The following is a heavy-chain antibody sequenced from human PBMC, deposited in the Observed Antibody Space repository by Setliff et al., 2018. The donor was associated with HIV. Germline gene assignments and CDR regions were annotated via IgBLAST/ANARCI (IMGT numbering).Heavy chain of an antibody. CDR2: IIPIFGTA. Sequence: ASVKVSCKASGGTFSSYAISWVRQAPGQGLEWMGGIIPIFGTANYAQKFQGRVTITADESTSTAYMELSSLRSEDTAVYYCARAYDDSVCGNYRYRFYYFDYWGQGSLVTVSS. J-gene: IGHJ4*02. CDR1: GGTFSSYA. D-gene: IGHD3-16*02. CDR3: ARAYDDSVCGNYRYRFYYFDY. V-gene: IGHV1-69*13.